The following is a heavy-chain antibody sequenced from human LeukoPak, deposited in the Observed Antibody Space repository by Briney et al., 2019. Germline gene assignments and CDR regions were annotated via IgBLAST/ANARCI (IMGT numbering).Heavy chain of an antibody. J-gene: IGHJ5*02. CDR3: IRDFRSADL. V-gene: IGHV3-74*01. CDR1: GFTFSSYW. CDR2: IASDGSST. Sequence: QAGGSLRLSCAASGFTFSSYWMNWVRQAPGKGLVWVSRIASDGSSTTYADSVKGRFSISRDNAKNTLYLQMNSLSVEDTATYYCIRDFRSADLWGQGTLVTVTS.